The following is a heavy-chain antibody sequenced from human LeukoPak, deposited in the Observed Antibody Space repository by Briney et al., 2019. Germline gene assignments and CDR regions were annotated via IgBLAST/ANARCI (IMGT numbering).Heavy chain of an antibody. Sequence: ASVKVSCKASGCXFTDYYIHWVRQAPGQGHEWMGWINPNSGGTNYAQKFQGRVTMTRDTSISTAYMELSRLRSDDTAVYYCARVGATAYFDYWGQGTLVTVSS. V-gene: IGHV1-2*02. CDR3: ARVGATAYFDY. CDR2: INPNSGGT. J-gene: IGHJ4*02. D-gene: IGHD1-26*01. CDR1: GCXFTDYY.